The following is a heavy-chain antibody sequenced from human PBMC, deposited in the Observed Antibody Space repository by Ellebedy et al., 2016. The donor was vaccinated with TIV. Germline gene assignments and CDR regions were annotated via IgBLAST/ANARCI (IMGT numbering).Heavy chain of an antibody. CDR1: GFTFSSYW. Sequence: GESLKISXAASGFTFSSYWMHWVRQAPGKGLVWVSRINSDGSSTSSADSVKGRFTISRDNAKNTLFLQMNNLRAEDMAVYYCARGDLTTTVTHYYYYGMDVWGQGTTVTVSS. J-gene: IGHJ6*02. CDR3: ARGDLTTTVTHYYYYGMDV. V-gene: IGHV3-74*01. CDR2: INSDGSST. D-gene: IGHD4-17*01.